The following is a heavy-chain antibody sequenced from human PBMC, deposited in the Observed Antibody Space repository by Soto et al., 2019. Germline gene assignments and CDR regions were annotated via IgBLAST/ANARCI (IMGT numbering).Heavy chain of an antibody. V-gene: IGHV3-74*01. CDR3: TSLSTAVDYYAFDI. D-gene: IGHD5-12*01. CDR2: VTPDGSST. J-gene: IGHJ3*02. Sequence: EVQLVESGGGLVQPGGSLRLSCAASGFTFSNYWIHWVRQPPGGGLVWVSRVTPDGSSTDYADSVKGRFTISRDNANNMVYLHMNSLRVEDTAVYYCTSLSTAVDYYAFDIWGLGTMVTVSS. CDR1: GFTFSNYW.